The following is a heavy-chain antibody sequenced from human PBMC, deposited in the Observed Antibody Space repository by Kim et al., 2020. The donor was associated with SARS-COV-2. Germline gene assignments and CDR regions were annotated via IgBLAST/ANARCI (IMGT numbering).Heavy chain of an antibody. CDR3: AKDPGSGSEMNWFDP. Sequence: DSVKGRFPISRDNSKNTLYLQMNSLRAEDTAVYYCAKDPGSGSEMNWFDPWGQGTLVTVSS. J-gene: IGHJ5*02. D-gene: IGHD3-10*01. V-gene: IGHV3-23*01.